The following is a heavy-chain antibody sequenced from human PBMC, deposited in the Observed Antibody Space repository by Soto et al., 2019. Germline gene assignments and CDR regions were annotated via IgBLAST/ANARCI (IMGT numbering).Heavy chain of an antibody. CDR2: INAVNGTT. D-gene: IGHD3-10*01. V-gene: IGHV1-3*01. Sequence: ASVKVSCKASGGTFSSYAISWVRQAPGQGLEWMGWINAVNGTTKYAQKFQGRVTITTDTSASTAYMELSSLRSEDTAVYYCAREHGSAAFDIWGQGTMVTVSS. CDR1: GGTFSSYA. CDR3: AREHGSAAFDI. J-gene: IGHJ3*02.